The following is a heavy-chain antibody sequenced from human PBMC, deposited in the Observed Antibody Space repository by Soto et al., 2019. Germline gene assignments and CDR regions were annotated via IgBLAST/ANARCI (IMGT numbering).Heavy chain of an antibody. CDR2: IHYSGST. V-gene: IGHV4-61*01. J-gene: IGHJ4*02. Sequence: SETLSLTCTVPGGSVNIGTYYWSWIRQPPGKGLEWIGFIHYSGSTSYNPSLKSRVSISLDTSKNQFSLKLSSVTAADTAVYYCARDSSGWPYYFDSWGQGTLVTVSS. CDR3: ARDSSGWPYYFDS. D-gene: IGHD6-19*01. CDR1: GGSVNIGTYY.